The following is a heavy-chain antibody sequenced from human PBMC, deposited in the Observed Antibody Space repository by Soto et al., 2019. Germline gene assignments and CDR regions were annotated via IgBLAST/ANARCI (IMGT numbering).Heavy chain of an antibody. D-gene: IGHD2-15*01. CDR1: GGSISSSNW. Sequence: QVQLQESGPGLVKPSGTLSLTCAVSGGSISSSNWWSWVRQPPGKGLEWIGEIYHSGSTNYNPSLKSRVTISVDKSKNQFSLKLSSVTAADTAVYYCARERYCSGGSCYANWFDPWGQGTLVTVSS. V-gene: IGHV4-4*02. CDR3: ARERYCSGGSCYANWFDP. J-gene: IGHJ5*02. CDR2: IYHSGST.